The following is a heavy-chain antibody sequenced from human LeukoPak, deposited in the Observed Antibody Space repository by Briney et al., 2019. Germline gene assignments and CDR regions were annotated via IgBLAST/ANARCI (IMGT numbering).Heavy chain of an antibody. CDR2: IPIFGTA. J-gene: IGHJ4*02. Sequence: IPIFGTANYAQKFQGRVTITADESTSTAYMELSSLRSEDTAVYYCARAQFLIAARPAFDYWGQGTLVTVSS. D-gene: IGHD6-6*01. CDR3: ARAQFLIAARPAFDY. V-gene: IGHV1-69*01.